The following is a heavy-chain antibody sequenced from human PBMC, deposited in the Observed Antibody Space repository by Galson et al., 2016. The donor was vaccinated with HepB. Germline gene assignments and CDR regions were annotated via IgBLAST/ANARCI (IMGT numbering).Heavy chain of an antibody. J-gene: IGHJ4*02. Sequence: SETLSLTCGVSGASITSGHWWSCVRQPPGKGLEWIGEMSHTGGTNYNPSLKSPVTIALDKSNNQFSVKITSMTAADPAVYYCAASSGWWRLDSWGQGVLVTVSS. CDR2: MSHTGGT. CDR1: GASITSGHW. D-gene: IGHD6-19*01. CDR3: AASSGWWRLDS. V-gene: IGHV4-4*02.